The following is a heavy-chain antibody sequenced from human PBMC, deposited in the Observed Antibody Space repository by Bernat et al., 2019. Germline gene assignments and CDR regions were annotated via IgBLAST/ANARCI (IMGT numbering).Heavy chain of an antibody. CDR1: GFTFSSYA. D-gene: IGHD5-24*01. V-gene: IGHV3-30-3*01. CDR3: ARDFLGGRWVHRLDY. J-gene: IGHJ4*02. Sequence: QVQLVESGGGVVQPGRSLRLSCAASGFTFSSYAMHWVRQAPGKGLEWVAVISYDGSNKYYADSVYGRFTITRANSKTTLYLQMNSLSAEDTAVYYCARDFLGGRWVHRLDYWGQGTMVTVSS. CDR2: ISYDGSNK.